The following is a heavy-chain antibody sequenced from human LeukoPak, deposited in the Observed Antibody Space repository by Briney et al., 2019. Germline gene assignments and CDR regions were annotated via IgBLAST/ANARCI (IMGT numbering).Heavy chain of an antibody. D-gene: IGHD3-22*01. Sequence: PGGSLTLSCGASGFTFSSYGMHWVRQAPGKGLEGVAVISYYGSNKYYADSVKGRFTISRDNSKNTLYLQMNSLRAEDTAVYYCAKDRSSGYVPYYFDYWGQGTLVTVSS. CDR1: GFTFSSYG. CDR2: ISYYGSNK. V-gene: IGHV3-30*18. J-gene: IGHJ4*02. CDR3: AKDRSSGYVPYYFDY.